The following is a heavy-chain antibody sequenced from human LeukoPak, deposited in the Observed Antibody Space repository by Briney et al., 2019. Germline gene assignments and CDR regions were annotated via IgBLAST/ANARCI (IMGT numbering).Heavy chain of an antibody. CDR2: IYYSGSA. J-gene: IGHJ3*02. CDR3: ARAVPYYDILTGYHDAFDI. V-gene: IGHV4-59*01. CDR1: GGSISSYY. D-gene: IGHD3-9*01. Sequence: SETLSLTCTVSGGSISSYYWSWIRQPPGKGLEWIRYIYYSGSANYNPSLKSRVTISVDTSKNQFSLKLSSVTAADTAVYYCARAVPYYDILTGYHDAFDIWGQGTMVTVSS.